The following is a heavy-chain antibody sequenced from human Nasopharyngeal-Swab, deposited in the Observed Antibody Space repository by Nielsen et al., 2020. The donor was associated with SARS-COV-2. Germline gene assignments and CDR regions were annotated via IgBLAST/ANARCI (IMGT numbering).Heavy chain of an antibody. V-gene: IGHV4-34*01. J-gene: IGHJ4*02. CDR3: ARVELRFLEWYDY. CDR2: INHSGST. Sequence: SETLSLTCAVYGGSFSGYYWSWIRQPPGKGLEWIGEINHSGSTNYNPSLESRVTISVDTSKNQFSLKLSSVTAADTAVYYCARVELRFLEWYDYWGQGTLVTVSS. CDR1: GGSFSGYY. D-gene: IGHD3-3*01.